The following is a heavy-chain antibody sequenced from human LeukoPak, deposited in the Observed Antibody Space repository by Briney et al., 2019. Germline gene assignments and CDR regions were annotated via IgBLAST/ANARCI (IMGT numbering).Heavy chain of an antibody. CDR1: GFTVSSNY. CDR2: IYSGGST. D-gene: IGHD6-6*01. V-gene: IGHV3-66*01. J-gene: IGHJ4*02. CDR3: AKEGKQQLADFDY. Sequence: GGSLRLSCAASGFTVSSNYMSWVRQAPGKGLEWVSVIYSGGSTYYADSVKGRFTISRDNSKNTLYLQMNSLRAEDTAVYYCAKEGKQQLADFDYWGQGTLVTVSS.